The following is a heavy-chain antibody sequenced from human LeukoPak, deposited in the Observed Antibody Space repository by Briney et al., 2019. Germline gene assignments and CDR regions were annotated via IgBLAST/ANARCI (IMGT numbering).Heavy chain of an antibody. Sequence: SETLSLTCTVSGGSIGSYYWSWIRQPPGKGLEWIGYIYYSGSTNYNPSLKSRVTISVDTSKNQFSLKLSSVTAADTAVYYCARLYCSSTSCFLDAFDIWGQGTMVTVSS. V-gene: IGHV4-59*08. CDR1: GGSIGSYY. CDR2: IYYSGST. J-gene: IGHJ3*02. D-gene: IGHD2-2*01. CDR3: ARLYCSSTSCFLDAFDI.